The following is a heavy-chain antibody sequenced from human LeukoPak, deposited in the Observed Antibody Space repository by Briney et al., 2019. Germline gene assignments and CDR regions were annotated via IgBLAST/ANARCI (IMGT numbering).Heavy chain of an antibody. V-gene: IGHV1-18*01. J-gene: IGHJ4*02. Sequence: EASVKVSCKASGYTFTSYGISWVRQAPGRGLEWMGWISAYNGNTNYAQKLQGRVTMTTDTSTSTAYMELRSLRSDDTAVYYCARWYTGSSGYYCDYWGQGTLVTVSS. CDR3: ARWYTGSSGYYCDY. CDR2: ISAYNGNT. D-gene: IGHD3-22*01. CDR1: GYTFTSYG.